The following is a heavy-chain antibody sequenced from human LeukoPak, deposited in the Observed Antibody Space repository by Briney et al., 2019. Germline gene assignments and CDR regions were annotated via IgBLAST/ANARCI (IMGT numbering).Heavy chain of an antibody. Sequence: SETLSLTCTVSGGSISSYYWTWIRQPAGKGLEWIGRIYTSGSTNYNPSLKSRVTISVDTSKNQFSLKLSSVTAADTAVYYCARVGFLEWFDAFDIWGQGTMVIVSS. CDR2: IYTSGST. D-gene: IGHD3-3*02. V-gene: IGHV4-4*07. CDR3: ARVGFLEWFDAFDI. J-gene: IGHJ3*02. CDR1: GGSISSYY.